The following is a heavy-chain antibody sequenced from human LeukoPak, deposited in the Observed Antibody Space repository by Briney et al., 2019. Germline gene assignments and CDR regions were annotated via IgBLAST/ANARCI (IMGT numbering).Heavy chain of an antibody. J-gene: IGHJ4*02. CDR3: ARDREPHDFWSGYHDY. CDR2: ITSSSSTI. Sequence: HPAGYLRLSCAASGFTFSSYGMSWVRQAPGKGLEWVSYITSSSSTIYYADSVKGRFTISSDNAKTSLYLQMNSLRAEDTAVYYCARDREPHDFWSGYHDYWGQGTLVTVSS. V-gene: IGHV3-48*01. CDR1: GFTFSSYG. D-gene: IGHD3-3*01.